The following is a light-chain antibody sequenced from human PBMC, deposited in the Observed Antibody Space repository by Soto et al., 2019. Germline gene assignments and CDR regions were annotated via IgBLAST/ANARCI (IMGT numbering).Light chain of an antibody. V-gene: IGLV2-23*02. CDR2: EVT. CDR1: SSDVGSYNL. CDR3: CSYAGSGTYV. J-gene: IGLJ1*01. Sequence: QSVLTQPASVSGSPGQSITISCTGTSSDVGSYNLVTWYQQHPGKAPKLMIYEVTKRPSGVSNRFSGSKSGNTASLTISGLQAEEEADYYCCSYAGSGTYVFGTGTKVTVL.